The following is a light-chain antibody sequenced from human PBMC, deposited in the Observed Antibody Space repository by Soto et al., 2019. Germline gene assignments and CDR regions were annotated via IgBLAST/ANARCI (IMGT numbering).Light chain of an antibody. V-gene: IGKV1-8*01. CDR2: AAS. Sequence: AIRMTQSPSSLSASTGDRVTITCRASQGISSYLAWYQQKPGKAPKLLIYAASTLQSGVPSRFRGSGSGTDFTLTISCLQSEDFATYYCQQYYSYPFTFGGGTKVDIK. J-gene: IGKJ4*01. CDR3: QQYYSYPFT. CDR1: QGISSY.